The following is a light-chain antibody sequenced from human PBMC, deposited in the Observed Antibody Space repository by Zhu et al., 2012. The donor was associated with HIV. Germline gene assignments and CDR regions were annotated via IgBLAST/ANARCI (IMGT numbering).Light chain of an antibody. CDR3: QKYNSDPLT. V-gene: IGKV3-20*01. CDR1: QTVSRNY. Sequence: EIVLTQSPGTLSLSPGERATLSCRASQTVSRNYLAWYQQKPGQPPRLLIYSASRRVTGIPDRFSGSGSGTDFTLTISSLQPEDVATYYCQKYNSDPLTFGGGTKVEIK. CDR2: SAS. J-gene: IGKJ4*01.